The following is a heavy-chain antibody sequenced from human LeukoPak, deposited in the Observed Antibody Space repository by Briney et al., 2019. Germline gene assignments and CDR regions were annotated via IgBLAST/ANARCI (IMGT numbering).Heavy chain of an antibody. J-gene: IGHJ6*04. D-gene: IGHD3-9*01. V-gene: IGHV1-69*06. CDR2: IIPIFGTA. CDR3: ARDLKVLRYFDWLSQDYYYYGMDV. CDR1: GGTFSSYA. Sequence: SVKVSCKASGGTFSSYAISWVRQAPGQGLEWMGGIIPIFGTANYAQKFQGRVTITADKSTSTAYMELSSLRSEDTVVYYCARDLKVLRYFDWLSQDYYYYGMDVWGKGTTVTVSS.